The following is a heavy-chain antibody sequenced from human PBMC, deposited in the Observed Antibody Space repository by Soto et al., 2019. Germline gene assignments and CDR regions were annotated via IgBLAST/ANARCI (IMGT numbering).Heavy chain of an antibody. J-gene: IGHJ4*02. Sequence: EVQLVQSGGGLVQPGGSLRLSCEASGFTFSHYWMSWVRQAPGKGLEWVAFIDQGGLETHYADSVKGRLTLSRDNAKNTVLLEMRSLRAEDTAMYYCARTILLRYFDNWGQGTPVNVSS. CDR1: GFTFSHYW. D-gene: IGHD1-26*01. V-gene: IGHV3-7*03. CDR3: ARTILLRYFDN. CDR2: IDQGGLET.